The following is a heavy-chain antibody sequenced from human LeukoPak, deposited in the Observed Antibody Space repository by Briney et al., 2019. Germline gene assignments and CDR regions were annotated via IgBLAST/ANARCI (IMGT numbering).Heavy chain of an antibody. CDR2: ISGSGGST. D-gene: IGHD3-3*01. J-gene: IGHJ4*02. CDR3: ANIARYYDFWSGYYPDDY. CDR1: GFTFSSYA. V-gene: IGHV3-23*01. Sequence: GGSLRLSCAASGFTFSSYAMGWVRQAPGKGLEWVSAISGSGGSTYYADSVKGRFTISRDNSKNTLYLQMNSLRAEDTAVYYCANIARYYDFWSGYYPDDYWGQGTLVTVSS.